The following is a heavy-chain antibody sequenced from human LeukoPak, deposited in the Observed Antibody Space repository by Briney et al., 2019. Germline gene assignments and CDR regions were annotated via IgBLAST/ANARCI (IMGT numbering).Heavy chain of an antibody. V-gene: IGHV4-59*02. CDR3: ARDEDLYSSGWYFSPTHNWFDP. Sequence: PSETLSLTCTVSGGSVSDYYWSWIRQSPGKGLEWIGYIYYTGSSSYNPSLRSRVTISADTSKNQFSLKLSSVTAADTAVYYCARDEDLYSSGWYFSPTHNWFDPWGQGTLVTVSS. D-gene: IGHD6-19*01. CDR1: GGSVSDYY. CDR2: IYYTGSS. J-gene: IGHJ5*02.